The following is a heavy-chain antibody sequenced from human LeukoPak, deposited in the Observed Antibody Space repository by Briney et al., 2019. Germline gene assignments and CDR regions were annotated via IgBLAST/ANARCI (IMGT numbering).Heavy chain of an antibody. CDR1: GYTFTSYD. V-gene: IGHV1-8*03. CDR2: MNPNSGNT. CDR3: ARMTNRYDFWSGYYNILDYFDY. Sequence: ASVKVSCKASGYTFTSYDINRVRQATGQGLEWMGWMNPNSGNTGYAQKFQGRVTITRNTSISTAYMELSSLRSEDTAVYYCARMTNRYDFWSGYYNILDYFDYWGQGTLVTVSS. D-gene: IGHD3-3*01. J-gene: IGHJ4*02.